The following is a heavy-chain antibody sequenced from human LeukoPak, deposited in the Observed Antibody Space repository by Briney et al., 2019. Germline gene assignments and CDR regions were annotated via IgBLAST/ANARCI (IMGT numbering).Heavy chain of an antibody. J-gene: IGHJ6*03. Sequence: PSETLSRNCGVSGGSFSGYYWTWIRQLPGKGLEWMGEINHSGNTIYNPSRKSRVIISIDTLKNQISLNMRSVTAAETAVYYCARGRNWESFYHYCMDVWGNGTTVPVSS. CDR2: INHSGNT. D-gene: IGHD3-10*01. CDR1: GGSFSGYY. CDR3: ARGRNWESFYHYCMDV. V-gene: IGHV4-34*01.